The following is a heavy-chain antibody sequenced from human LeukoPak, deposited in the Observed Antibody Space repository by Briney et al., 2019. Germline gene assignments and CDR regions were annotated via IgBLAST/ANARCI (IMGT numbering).Heavy chain of an antibody. V-gene: IGHV1-18*01. CDR1: GYTFSSYG. D-gene: IGHD6-6*01. CDR2: ISGYNGNT. Sequence: ASVKVSCKASGYTFSSYGISWVRQAPGQGLEWMGWISGYNGNTDYAQKVQGRVTMTTDTSTSTAYMELRSLRSDDTAVYYCASVWIAAGRPDDYYYSYMDVWGKGTTVTVSS. CDR3: ASVWIAAGRPDDYYYSYMDV. J-gene: IGHJ6*03.